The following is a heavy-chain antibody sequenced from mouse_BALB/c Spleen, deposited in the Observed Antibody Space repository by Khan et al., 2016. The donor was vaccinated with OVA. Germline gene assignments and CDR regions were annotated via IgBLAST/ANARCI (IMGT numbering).Heavy chain of an antibody. D-gene: IGHD2-4*01. CDR3: ARNYDYDEGLAY. CDR2: IWSGGST. Sequence: QVQLKQSGPDLVQPSQSLSITCTVSGFSLTTYGVHWVRQSPGKGLEWLGVIWSGGSTDYNAAFISRLSISKDSSKSQVFFKMNSLQVNDTAIYYCARNYDYDEGLAYWGQGTLGTVAA. J-gene: IGHJ3*01. V-gene: IGHV2-2*02. CDR1: GFSLTTYG.